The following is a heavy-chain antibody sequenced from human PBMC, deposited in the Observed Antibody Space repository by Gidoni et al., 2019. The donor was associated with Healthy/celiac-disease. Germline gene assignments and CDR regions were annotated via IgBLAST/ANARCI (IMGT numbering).Heavy chain of an antibody. V-gene: IGHV3-23*01. Sequence: EVPLLESGGGLVQPAGSLRLSCSASGFTFSSYDMNLVLQPPGKGLEWFSAISGSGGSTYYADSVKGRFTISRDNSKNTLYLQMNSLRAEDTAVYYCAKDIYDFWSGYYSSIYYYYYGMDVWGQGTTVTVSS. J-gene: IGHJ6*02. D-gene: IGHD3-3*01. CDR3: AKDIYDFWSGYYSSIYYYYYGMDV. CDR1: GFTFSSYD. CDR2: ISGSGGST.